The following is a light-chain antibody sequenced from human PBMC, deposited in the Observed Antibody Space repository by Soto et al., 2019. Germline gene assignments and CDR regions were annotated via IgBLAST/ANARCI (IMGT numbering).Light chain of an antibody. Sequence: QSALTQPASVSGSPGQSITISCTGTSSDVGGYNYVSWYQQHPGKAPKFMIYEVSNRPSGVSNRFSGSKSGNTASLTISGLQAEDAADYYCSSYTSSSTHWVFGGGTKLTVL. J-gene: IGLJ3*02. V-gene: IGLV2-14*01. CDR2: EVS. CDR3: SSYTSSSTHWV. CDR1: SSDVGGYNY.